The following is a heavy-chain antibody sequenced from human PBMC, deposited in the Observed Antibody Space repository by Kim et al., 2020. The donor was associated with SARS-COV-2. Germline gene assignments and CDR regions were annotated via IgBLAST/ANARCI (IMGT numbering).Heavy chain of an antibody. CDR3: ARERDMITFGGVISNWYFDL. CDR2: IYYSGST. CDR1: GGSISSYY. D-gene: IGHD3-16*02. V-gene: IGHV4-59*01. Sequence: SETLSLTCTVSGGSISSYYWSWIRQPPGKGLEWIGYIYYSGSTNYNPSLKSRVTISVDTSKNQFSLKLSSVTAADTAVYYCARERDMITFGGVISNWYFDLWGRGTLVTVSS. J-gene: IGHJ2*01.